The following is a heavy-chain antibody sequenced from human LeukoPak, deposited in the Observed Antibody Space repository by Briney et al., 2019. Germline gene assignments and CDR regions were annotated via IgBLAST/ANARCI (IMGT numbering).Heavy chain of an antibody. V-gene: IGHV3-30-3*01. D-gene: IGHD6-19*01. CDR3: AREGRVAGTDNWFDP. Sequence: PGGSLRLSCAASGFTFSNYAMHWVRQAPGKGLEWVAVISYDGSNKYYADSVKGRFTISRDNSKNTLYLQMNSLRAEDTAVYYCAREGRVAGTDNWFDPWGQGTLVTVSS. CDR2: ISYDGSNK. J-gene: IGHJ5*02. CDR1: GFTFSNYA.